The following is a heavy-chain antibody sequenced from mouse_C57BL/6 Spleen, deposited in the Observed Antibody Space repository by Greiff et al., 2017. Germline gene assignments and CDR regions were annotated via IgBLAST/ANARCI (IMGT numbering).Heavy chain of an antibody. CDR3: ARPRINYYAMDY. Sequence: VQLQQPGTELVKPGASVKLSCKASGYTFTSYWMHWVKQRPGQGLEWIGNINPSNGGTNYNEKFKSKATLTVDKSSSTAYMQLSSLTSDDSAVYYCARPRINYYAMDYWGQGTSVTVSS. V-gene: IGHV1-53*01. CDR1: GYTFTSYW. J-gene: IGHJ4*01. CDR2: INPSNGGT.